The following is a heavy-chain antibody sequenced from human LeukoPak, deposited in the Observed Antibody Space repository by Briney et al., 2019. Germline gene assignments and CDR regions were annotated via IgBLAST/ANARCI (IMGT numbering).Heavy chain of an antibody. J-gene: IGHJ5*02. CDR1: GGSISSSSYY. CDR3: ARHRGYCSSTSCHEYNWFDP. CDR2: IYYSGST. V-gene: IGHV4-39*01. Sequence: SETLSLTCTVSGGSISSSSYYWGWIRQPPGKGLEWIGSIYYSGSTYYNPSLKSRVIISVDTSKNQFSLKLSSVTAADTAVYYCARHRGYCSSTSCHEYNWFDPWGQGTLVTVSS. D-gene: IGHD2-2*01.